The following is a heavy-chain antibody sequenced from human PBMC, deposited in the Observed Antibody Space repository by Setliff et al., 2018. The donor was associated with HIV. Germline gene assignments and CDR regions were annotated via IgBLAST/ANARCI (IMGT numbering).Heavy chain of an antibody. Sequence: SETLSLTCTVSGVSISNYYWNWIRQPPGKGLEWIGYIFTSGDTNYNPSLRSRVTLSVDTSKNQVSMKLTSVTAADTALYYCARGRKAVGDWFDPWGQGIQVTVSS. D-gene: IGHD1-26*01. V-gene: IGHV4-4*09. J-gene: IGHJ5*02. CDR3: ARGRKAVGDWFDP. CDR2: IFTSGDT. CDR1: GVSISNYY.